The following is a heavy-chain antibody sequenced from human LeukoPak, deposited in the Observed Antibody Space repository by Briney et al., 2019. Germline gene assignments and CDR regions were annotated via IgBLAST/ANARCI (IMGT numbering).Heavy chain of an antibody. Sequence: SVKVSCKASGGTFSSYAISWVRQAPGQGLEWMGGIIPIFGTANYAQKFQGRVTITADESTSTAYMELSSLRSEDTAVYYCARGGVVPAVRGYFDYWGQGTLVTVSS. CDR3: ARGGVVPAVRGYFDY. V-gene: IGHV1-69*13. CDR1: GGTFSSYA. D-gene: IGHD2-2*01. J-gene: IGHJ4*02. CDR2: IIPIFGTA.